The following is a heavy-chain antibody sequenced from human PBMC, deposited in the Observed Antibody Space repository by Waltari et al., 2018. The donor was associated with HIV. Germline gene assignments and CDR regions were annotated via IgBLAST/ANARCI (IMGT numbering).Heavy chain of an antibody. CDR3: AGGMIFGVVTGSY. D-gene: IGHD3-3*01. CDR2: IYTSGST. J-gene: IGHJ4*02. V-gene: IGHV4-61*02. CDR1: GGPISSGSYY. Sequence: QVQLQASGPGLVKPSQTLSLPCTVSGGPISSGSYYWLWIRQPAGKGLEWIGRIYTSGSTNYNPSLKSRVTISVDTSKNQFSLKLSSVTAADTAVYYCAGGMIFGVVTGSYWGQGTLVTVSS.